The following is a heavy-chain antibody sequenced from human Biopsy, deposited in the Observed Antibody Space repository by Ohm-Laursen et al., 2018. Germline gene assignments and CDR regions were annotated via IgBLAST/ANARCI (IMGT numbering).Heavy chain of an antibody. CDR2: IYSSGRT. CDR3: ARHDRSGYWGLDY. D-gene: IGHD3-22*01. CDR1: GGSLNNHY. J-gene: IGHJ4*02. Sequence: TLSLTCSVSGGSLNNHYWSWIRQSPGKGLEWLAYIYSSGRTNYNPSLKSRIIVSVDTSKNQLSLKVTSVTATDTAMYYCARHDRSGYWGLDYWGPGTLVTVSS. V-gene: IGHV4-4*08.